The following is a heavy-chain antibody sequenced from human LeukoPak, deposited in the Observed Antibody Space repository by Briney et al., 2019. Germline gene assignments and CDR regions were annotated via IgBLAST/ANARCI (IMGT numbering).Heavy chain of an antibody. CDR1: GGSISSYY. CDR2: IYYSGST. J-gene: IGHJ3*02. Sequence: SETLSLTCTVSGGSISSYYWSWIRQPPGKGLEWIGYIYYSGSTNYNPSLKSRVTISVDTSKNQFSLKLSSVTAADTAVYYCASPHWSGYYTGHAFDIWGQGTMVTVSS. CDR3: ASPHWSGYYTGHAFDI. D-gene: IGHD3-3*01. V-gene: IGHV4-59*08.